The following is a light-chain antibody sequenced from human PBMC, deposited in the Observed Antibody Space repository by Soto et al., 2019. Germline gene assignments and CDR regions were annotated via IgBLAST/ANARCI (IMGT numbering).Light chain of an antibody. V-gene: IGKV3-20*01. Sequence: EIFLTQYPGTPSLSPGELATLSCVASQSVSSSYLAWYQQKPGQAPRPLIYGASSRATGIPDRLSGSGSGTDFTLTISRLEPEDFAVYCCQQYGSSPRTFGQGTKVDIK. J-gene: IGKJ1*01. CDR1: QSVSSSY. CDR2: GAS. CDR3: QQYGSSPRT.